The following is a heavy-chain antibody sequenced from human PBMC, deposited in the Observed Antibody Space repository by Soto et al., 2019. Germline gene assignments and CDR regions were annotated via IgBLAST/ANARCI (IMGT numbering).Heavy chain of an antibody. CDR1: GCSVDNYH. CDR3: ARLSHIFPVETYFYHSMDI. Sequence: TSATLSLTCPVSGCSVDNYHWSWLRRPPGKGLEWVGYIHSSGYTNYNPSPRSRLTLSVDTSKNQFSLKVSPVTAADTAVYYCARLSHIFPVETYFYHSMDIWGQGITVTVSS. D-gene: IGHD3-9*01. J-gene: IGHJ6*02. V-gene: IGHV4-59*02. CDR2: IHSSGYT.